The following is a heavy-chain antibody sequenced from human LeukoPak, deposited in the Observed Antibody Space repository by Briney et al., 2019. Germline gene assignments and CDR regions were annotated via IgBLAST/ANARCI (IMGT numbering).Heavy chain of an antibody. D-gene: IGHD2-15*01. CDR3: ARYCSGGSCYGDDY. J-gene: IGHJ4*02. V-gene: IGHV3-21*01. CDR1: GFTFSTYT. Sequence: GGSLRLSCAASGFTFSTYTMNWVRQAPGKGLEWVSSISSSSSYIYYADSVKGRSTISRDNAKNSLYLQMNSLRAEDTAVYYCARYCSGGSCYGDDYWGQGTLVTVSS. CDR2: ISSSSSYI.